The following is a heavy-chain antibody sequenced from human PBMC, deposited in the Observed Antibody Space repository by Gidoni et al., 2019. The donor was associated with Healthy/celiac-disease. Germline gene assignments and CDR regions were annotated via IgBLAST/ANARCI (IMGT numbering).Heavy chain of an antibody. Sequence: QVQLQESGPGLVKPSETLSLTCTVSGGSISSYSWSWIRQPPGKGLEWIGYIYYSGSTNYNPSLKSRVTISVDTSKNQFSLKLSSVTAADTAVYYCARGDMVCSSTSCYADARPYGMDVWGQGTTVTVSS. V-gene: IGHV4-59*08. J-gene: IGHJ6*02. D-gene: IGHD2-2*01. CDR1: GGSISSYS. CDR2: IYYSGST. CDR3: ARGDMVCSSTSCYADARPYGMDV.